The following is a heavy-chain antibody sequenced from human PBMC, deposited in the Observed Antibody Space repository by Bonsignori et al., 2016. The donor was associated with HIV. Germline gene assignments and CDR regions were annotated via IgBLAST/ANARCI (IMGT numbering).Heavy chain of an antibody. V-gene: IGHV3-74*01. CDR3: VKDGGRFGSGRFGMDV. CDR1: GFTFSNYW. Sequence: EMQLVESGGGLAQPGGSLRLSCTASGFTFSNYWMHWVRQAPGKGLMWVSRIKSDGTSTTIAGSVKGRVTVSRDNAKNTLYLQMSGLRVDDTGVYYCVKDGGRFGSGRFGMDVWGKGTTVTVSS. J-gene: IGHJ6*04. D-gene: IGHD3-10*01. CDR2: IKSDGTST.